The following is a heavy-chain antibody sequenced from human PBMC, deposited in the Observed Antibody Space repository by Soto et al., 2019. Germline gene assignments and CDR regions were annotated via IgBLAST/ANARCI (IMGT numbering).Heavy chain of an antibody. CDR3: ARSIVVVTVHDY. V-gene: IGHV1-3*01. Sequence: ASVKVSCKASGYTFTSYAMHWVRQAPGQRLEWMGWINAGNGNTKYSQKFQGRVTITRDTSASTAYMELSSLRSEDTAVYYCARSIVVVTVHDYWGQGTLVTVSS. CDR2: INAGNGNT. J-gene: IGHJ4*01. D-gene: IGHD2-21*02. CDR1: GYTFTSYA.